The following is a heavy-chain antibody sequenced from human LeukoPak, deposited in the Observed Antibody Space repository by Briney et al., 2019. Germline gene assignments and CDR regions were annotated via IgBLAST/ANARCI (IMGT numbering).Heavy chain of an antibody. V-gene: IGHV1-46*01. CDR1: GYTFTSYY. Sequence: ASVKVSCKASGYTFTSYYMHWVRQAPGQGLEWMGIINPSGGSTSYAQKFQGRVTMTRDTSTSTVYMELSSLRSEDTAVYYCARPMLGYCSSTSCRTDYYYGMDVWGQGTTVTVSS. D-gene: IGHD2-2*01. CDR3: ARPMLGYCSSTSCRTDYYYGMDV. J-gene: IGHJ6*02. CDR2: INPSGGST.